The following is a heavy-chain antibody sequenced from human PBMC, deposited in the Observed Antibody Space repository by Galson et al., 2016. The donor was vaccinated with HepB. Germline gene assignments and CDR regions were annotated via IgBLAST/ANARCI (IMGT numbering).Heavy chain of an antibody. Sequence: LTCAVSGYSISSGSYWGWVRQPPGKGLEWIGNLFHRGTTFYNPSLKRRVTISLDTSKNQFSLTLTSVTAADTAVYYCARTPYGMDVWGQGTTVTVSS. CDR3: ARTPYGMDV. CDR1: GYSISSGSY. CDR2: LFHRGTT. V-gene: IGHV4-38-2*01. J-gene: IGHJ6*02.